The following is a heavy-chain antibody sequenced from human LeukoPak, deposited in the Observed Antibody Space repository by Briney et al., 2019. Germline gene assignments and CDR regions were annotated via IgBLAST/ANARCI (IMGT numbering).Heavy chain of an antibody. CDR2: TNPNSGGT. V-gene: IGHV1-2*02. CDR3: ARGGRGPRYSSSWYLGY. Sequence: GASVKVSCKASGYTFTGYYMHWVRQAPGQGLEWMGWTNPNSGGTNYAQKFQGRVTMTRDTSISTAYMELSRLRSDDTAVYYCARGGRGPRYSSSWYLGYWGQGTLVTVSS. D-gene: IGHD6-13*01. CDR1: GYTFTGYY. J-gene: IGHJ4*02.